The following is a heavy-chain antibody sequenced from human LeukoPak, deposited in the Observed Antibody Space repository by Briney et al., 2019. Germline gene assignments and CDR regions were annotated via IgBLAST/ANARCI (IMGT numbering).Heavy chain of an antibody. D-gene: IGHD3-22*01. Sequence: GGSLRLSCAASGFTFNHAWMSWVRQAPGKGLEWVGRIKSKTDGATTEYAALVKGRFTISRDDSKNTLYLQMNSLKTEDTALYYCTTIGSSRYYYYFDYWGQGSLVTVFS. J-gene: IGHJ4*02. V-gene: IGHV3-15*01. CDR2: IKSKTDGATT. CDR3: TTIGSSRYYYYFDY. CDR1: GFTFNHAW.